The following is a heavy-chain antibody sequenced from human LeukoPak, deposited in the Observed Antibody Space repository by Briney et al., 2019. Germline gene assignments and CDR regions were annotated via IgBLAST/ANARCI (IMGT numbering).Heavy chain of an antibody. V-gene: IGHV3-23*01. J-gene: IGHJ4*02. CDR2: IGGSGGST. CDR3: AKVDSGYDLCFGY. CDR1: GFTFSSYA. Sequence: PGGSLRLSCAASGFTFSSYAMSWVRQAPGKGLEWVSAIGGSGGSTYYADSVKGRFTISRDNSKNTLYLQMNSLRAEDTAVYYCAKVDSGYDLCFGYWGQGTLVTVSS. D-gene: IGHD5-12*01.